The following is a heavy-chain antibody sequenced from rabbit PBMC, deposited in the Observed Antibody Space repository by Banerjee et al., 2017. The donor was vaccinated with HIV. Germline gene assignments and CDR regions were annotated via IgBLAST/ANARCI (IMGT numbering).Heavy chain of an antibody. CDR1: GFDFSSYYY. CDR2: IYTGSGNT. Sequence: QSLEESGGDLVKPGASLTLTCKASGFDFSSYYYMCWVRQAPGKGLEWIGCIYTGSGNTWYASWVKGRFTISKTSSTTVTLQMTSLTAADTATYFCARGYLSDYRKISLWGPGTLVTVS. J-gene: IGHJ4*01. CDR3: ARGYLSDYRKISL. D-gene: IGHD1-1*01. V-gene: IGHV1S40*01.